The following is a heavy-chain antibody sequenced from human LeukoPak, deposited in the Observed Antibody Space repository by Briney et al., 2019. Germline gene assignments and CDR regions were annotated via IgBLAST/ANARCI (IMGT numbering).Heavy chain of an antibody. CDR3: AKDPGLAYRGGDCYSGHRYA. CDR1: GFTFSSYA. D-gene: IGHD2-21*02. V-gene: IGHV3-23*01. Sequence: GGSLRLSCAASGFTFSSYAMSWVRQAPGRGLEWVSAISGSGGSTYYADSVKGRFTISRDDSKNTLYLQMNSLRAEDTAVYYCAKDPGLAYRGGDCYSGHRYAWGQGTLVTVSS. CDR2: ISGSGGST. J-gene: IGHJ5*02.